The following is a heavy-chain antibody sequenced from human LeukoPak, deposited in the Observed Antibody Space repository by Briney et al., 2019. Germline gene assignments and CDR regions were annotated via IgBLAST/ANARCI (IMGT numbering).Heavy chain of an antibody. V-gene: IGHV4-31*03. CDR3: ARTRRITMVRGGILFDP. CDR2: IYYSGST. Sequence: SQTLSLTCTVSGGSISSGGYYWSWIRQHPGKGLEWIGYIYYSGSTYYNPSLKSRVTISVDTSKNQFSLKLSPVTAADTAVYYCARTRRITMVRGGILFDPWGQGTLVTVSS. CDR1: GGSISSGGYY. J-gene: IGHJ5*02. D-gene: IGHD3-10*01.